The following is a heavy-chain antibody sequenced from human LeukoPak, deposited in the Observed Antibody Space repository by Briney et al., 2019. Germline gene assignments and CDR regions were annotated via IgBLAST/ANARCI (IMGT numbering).Heavy chain of an antibody. D-gene: IGHD1-26*01. J-gene: IGHJ3*02. V-gene: IGHV3-53*01. CDR1: GFTFSDYY. Sequence: PGGSLRLSCAASGFTFSDYYMSWIRQAPGKGLEWVSEIYSDGSTYYAASVKGRFSISRDNSKNTVFLQMNSLRAEDTAVYYCARELREHGVFDIWGQGTMVTVSS. CDR2: IYSDGST. CDR3: ARELREHGVFDI.